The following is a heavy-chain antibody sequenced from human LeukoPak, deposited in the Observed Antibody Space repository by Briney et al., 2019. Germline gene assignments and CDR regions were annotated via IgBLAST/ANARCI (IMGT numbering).Heavy chain of an antibody. Sequence: GGSLRLSCAAAGFTFSSYAMNWVRQAPGKGLEWVSVISGSGGSTYYADSVKGRFTISRDNSKNTLYLQMNSLRAEDTALYFCATRQFCSGGTCYGLSFWGQGTMVTISS. CDR3: ATRQFCSGGTCYGLSF. CDR2: ISGSGGST. V-gene: IGHV3-23*01. D-gene: IGHD2-15*01. CDR1: GFTFSSYA. J-gene: IGHJ3*01.